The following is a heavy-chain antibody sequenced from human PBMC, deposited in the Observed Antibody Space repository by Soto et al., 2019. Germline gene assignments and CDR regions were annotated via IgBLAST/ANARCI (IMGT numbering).Heavy chain of an antibody. CDR3: ARGRQRPSAAYKGHGYYGMDV. V-gene: IGHV4-34*01. CDR2: ITHMGGF. D-gene: IGHD2-2*01. CDR1: GGSFTDYY. J-gene: IGHJ6*02. Sequence: SETLSLTCAVYGGSFTDYYWSWIRQPPGKGLEWIGEITHMGGFDSNPSLDSRATISVDTTKNQFSLKLSSVTTADTALYYCARGRQRPSAAYKGHGYYGMDVWGQGTTVTVSS.